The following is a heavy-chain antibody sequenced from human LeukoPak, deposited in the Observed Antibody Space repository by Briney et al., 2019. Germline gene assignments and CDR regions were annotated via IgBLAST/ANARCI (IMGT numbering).Heavy chain of an antibody. Sequence: ASVKVSCKASGYTFTSYDINWVRQATGQGLEWMGWMNPNSGDTGYAQKFQGRVTMTRNTSISTAYMELSSLSSEDTAIYYCARGGYYYDSSGYFRAAADYWGQGTLVTVSS. D-gene: IGHD3-22*01. V-gene: IGHV1-8*01. J-gene: IGHJ4*02. CDR2: MNPNSGDT. CDR1: GYTFTSYD. CDR3: ARGGYYYDSSGYFRAAADY.